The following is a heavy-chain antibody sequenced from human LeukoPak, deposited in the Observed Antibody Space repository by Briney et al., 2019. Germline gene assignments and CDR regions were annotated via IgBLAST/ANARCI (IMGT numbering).Heavy chain of an antibody. CDR1: GFTFSSYG. J-gene: IGHJ5*02. V-gene: IGHV3-30*02. CDR3: AKVPAYDFWSGSNNWFDP. CDR2: IRYDGSNK. Sequence: GGSLRLSCAASGFTFSSYGMHWVRQAPGKGLEWVAFIRYDGSNKYYADSVKGRFTISRDNSKNTLYLQMNSLRAEDTAVYYCAKVPAYDFWSGSNNWFDPWGQGTLVTVSS. D-gene: IGHD3-3*01.